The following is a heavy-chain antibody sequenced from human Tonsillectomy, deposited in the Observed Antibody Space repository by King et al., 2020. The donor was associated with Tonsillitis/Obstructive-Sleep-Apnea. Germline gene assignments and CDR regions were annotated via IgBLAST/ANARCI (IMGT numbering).Heavy chain of an antibody. Sequence: VQLQESGPGLVKPSETLSLTCTVSSGSISNYYWSWIRQPPGKGLEWIAYIYYSGSTNYNPSLKSRVTISVDTSKNQSSLPLISVTAADTAVYYCARLDYYYYGMDVWGQGTTVTVS. CDR1: SGSISNYY. V-gene: IGHV4-59*01. CDR3: ARLDYYYYGMDV. CDR2: IYYSGST. J-gene: IGHJ6*02.